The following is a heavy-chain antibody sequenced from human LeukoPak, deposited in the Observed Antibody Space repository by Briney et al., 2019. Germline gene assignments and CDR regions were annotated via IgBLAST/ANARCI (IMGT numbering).Heavy chain of an antibody. Sequence: SVKVSCKASGGTFSSYAISWVRQAPGQGLEWMGRIIPIFGIANYAQKFRGRVTITADKSTSTAYMEPSSLRSEDTAVYYCARDSDVVVPAASTGYWFDPWGQGTLVTVSS. CDR3: ARDSDVVVPAASTGYWFDP. CDR2: IIPIFGIA. CDR1: GGTFSSYA. J-gene: IGHJ5*02. D-gene: IGHD2-2*01. V-gene: IGHV1-69*04.